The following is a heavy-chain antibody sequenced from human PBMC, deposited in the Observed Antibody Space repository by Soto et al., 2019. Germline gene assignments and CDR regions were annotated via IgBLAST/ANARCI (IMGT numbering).Heavy chain of an antibody. CDR3: ARSFQGLD. CDR2: IHYSGST. J-gene: IGHJ4*02. D-gene: IGHD3-3*02. V-gene: IGHV4-61*01. CDR1: GGSVSSSPYY. Sequence: QVQLQESGPGLVKPSETLSLTCTVSGGSVSSSPYYWSWIRQPPGKGLEWIGYIHYSGSTNYNPSLKSRVNISVDMSKNQFSLRLSSVTAADTAVYYCARSFQGLDWGQGALVTVSS.